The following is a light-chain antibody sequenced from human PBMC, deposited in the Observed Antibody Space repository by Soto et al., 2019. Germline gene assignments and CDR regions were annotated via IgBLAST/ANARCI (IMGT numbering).Light chain of an antibody. CDR3: GTWDDSLGGQV. J-gene: IGLJ2*01. CDR1: SSNIGRNY. Sequence: QSVLTQTPSVSGTPGQRVNISCSGSSSNIGRNYVYWYHQFPGTAPKLVIYRDNERPSGVPDRFAGSKSGTSASLAISGRRSGDEADYHCGTWDDSLGGQVFGGGTKLTVL. V-gene: IGLV1-47*01. CDR2: RDN.